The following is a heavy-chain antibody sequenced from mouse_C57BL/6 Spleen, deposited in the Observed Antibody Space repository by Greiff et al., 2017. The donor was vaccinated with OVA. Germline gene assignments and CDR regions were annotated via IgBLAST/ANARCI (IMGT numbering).Heavy chain of an antibody. CDR3: ARREWERGYFDV. V-gene: IGHV1-52*01. D-gene: IGHD4-1*01. Sequence: QVQLQQPGAELVRPGSSVKLSCKASGYTFTSYWMHWVKQRPIQGLEWIGNIDPSDSETHYNQKFKDKATLTVDKSSSTAYMQLSSLTSEDSAVYYCARREWERGYFDVWGTGTTVTVSS. CDR2: IDPSDSET. CDR1: GYTFTSYW. J-gene: IGHJ1*03.